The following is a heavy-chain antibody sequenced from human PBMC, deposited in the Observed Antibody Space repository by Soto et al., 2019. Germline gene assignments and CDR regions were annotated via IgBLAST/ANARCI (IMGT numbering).Heavy chain of an antibody. Sequence: SCPTLVNPTQTLTLTCTFSGFSLSTSGMRVSWIRQPPGKALEWLARIDWDDDKFYSTYLKTRLTISKDTSKNQVVLTMTNVDPVDTATYYCARYVDGMDVWGQGTTVTVSS. CDR3: ARYVDGMDV. D-gene: IGHD2-15*01. CDR1: GFSLSTSGMR. CDR2: IDWDDDK. J-gene: IGHJ6*02. V-gene: IGHV2-70*04.